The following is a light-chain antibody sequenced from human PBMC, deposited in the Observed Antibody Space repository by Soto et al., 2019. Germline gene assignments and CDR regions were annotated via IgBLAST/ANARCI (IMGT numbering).Light chain of an antibody. J-gene: IGLJ1*01. CDR1: SGDVGGYKF. CDR3: GSYTGNTNV. Sequence: QSVLAQPASVSRSPGQSITIYCTGTSGDVGGYKFVSWYQQHPGQSPKLMIYEASNRPSGVSSRFSGSKSGNTASLTISGLQAEDEAAYFCGSYTGNTNVFGNGTKVTVL. V-gene: IGLV2-14*01. CDR2: EAS.